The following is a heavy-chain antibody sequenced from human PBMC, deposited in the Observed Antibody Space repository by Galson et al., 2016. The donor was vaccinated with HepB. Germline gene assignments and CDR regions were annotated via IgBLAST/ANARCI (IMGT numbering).Heavy chain of an antibody. V-gene: IGHV3-23*01. Sequence: SLRLSCAASGFTFSTYAMSWVRQAPGKGLEWVSGISGSGGRIYYADSVKGRLPVSRDNSKNTLYLQMNSLRADDTAVYYCARVAGPGWYEGYFDYWGQGTLVTVSS. J-gene: IGHJ4*02. CDR2: ISGSGGRI. D-gene: IGHD6-19*01. CDR1: GFTFSTYA. CDR3: ARVAGPGWYEGYFDY.